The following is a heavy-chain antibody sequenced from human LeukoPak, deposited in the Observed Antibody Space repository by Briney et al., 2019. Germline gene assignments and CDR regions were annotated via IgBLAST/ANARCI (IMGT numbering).Heavy chain of an antibody. D-gene: IGHD4-11*01. CDR1: GGTFSSYA. CDR2: IIPIFGTA. J-gene: IGHJ6*03. Sequence: SVKVSCKASGGTFSSYAISWVRQAPGQGLEWMGGIIPIFGTANYAQKFQGRVTITTDESTSTAYMELSSLRSEDTAVYYCARGGHSNYHSKYYYYYMDVWGKGTTVTVSS. CDR3: ARGGHSNYHSKYYYYYMDV. V-gene: IGHV1-69*05.